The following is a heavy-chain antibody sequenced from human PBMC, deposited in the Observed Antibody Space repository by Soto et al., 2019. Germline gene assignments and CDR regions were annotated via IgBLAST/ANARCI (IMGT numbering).Heavy chain of an antibody. CDR1: GGSVSSGSYY. Sequence: TSETLSLTCTVSGGSVSSGSYYWSWIRQPPGKGLEWIGYIYYSGSTNYNPSLKSRVTISVDTSKNQFSLKLSSVTAADTAVYYCARGLGCCSGGSCGENWFDPWGQGTLVTVSS. D-gene: IGHD2-15*01. J-gene: IGHJ5*02. V-gene: IGHV4-61*01. CDR2: IYYSGST. CDR3: ARGLGCCSGGSCGENWFDP.